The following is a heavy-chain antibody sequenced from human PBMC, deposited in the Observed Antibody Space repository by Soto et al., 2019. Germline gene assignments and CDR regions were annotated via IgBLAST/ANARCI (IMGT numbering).Heavy chain of an antibody. J-gene: IGHJ4*02. CDR1: GFTFRSHR. CDR2: IDTDGGGT. Sequence: EVQLVESGGGLVQPGGSLRVSCAASGFTFRSHRIHWVRQAPGKGLEWFSRIDTDGGGTSYADSVKGRFTISTDNAENTVYLQMNGLRVEATAVYYCATVFDVWGQGTLFTVSS. CDR3: ATVFDV. D-gene: IGHD4-17*01. V-gene: IGHV3-74*01.